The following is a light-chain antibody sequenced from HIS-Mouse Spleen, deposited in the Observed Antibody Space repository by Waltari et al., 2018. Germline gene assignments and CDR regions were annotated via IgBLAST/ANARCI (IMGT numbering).Light chain of an antibody. V-gene: IGKV1-33*01. CDR3: QQYDNLPRT. CDR2: DAS. CDR1: QDISNY. J-gene: IGKJ3*01. Sequence: DIQMTQSPSSLSASVGDRVTITCQASQDISNYLNLYQQKPGKAPKLLIYDASNLKTGVPSRFSGSGSGTDFTFTISSLQPEDIATYYCQQYDNLPRTFGPGTKVDIK.